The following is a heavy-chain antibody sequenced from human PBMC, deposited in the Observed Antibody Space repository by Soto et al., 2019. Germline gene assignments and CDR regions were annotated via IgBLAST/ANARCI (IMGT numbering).Heavy chain of an antibody. CDR2: IHSDGST. CDR1: GFTVSRNY. Sequence: EVQLVETGGGLIQLGGSLRLSCAASGFTVSRNYMNWVRQAPGKGLEWVSYIHSDGSTYYAESVKDRFSISRDNSKCTRYLHMDRMRVEDTAIYYCARYQFFGSASANNRYSYFYGMDVWGQGTTVTVSS. J-gene: IGHJ6*02. V-gene: IGHV3-53*02. CDR3: ARYQFFGSASANNRYSYFYGMDV. D-gene: IGHD3-10*01.